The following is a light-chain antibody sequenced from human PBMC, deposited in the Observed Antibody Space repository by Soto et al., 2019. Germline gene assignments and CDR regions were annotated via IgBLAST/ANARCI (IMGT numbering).Light chain of an antibody. J-gene: IGLJ1*01. V-gene: IGLV2-14*01. CDR2: DVT. CDR1: SSDVGGYNY. Sequence: SVLTQPAYVSGSPGQSITISSTGTSSDVGGYNYVSWYQHHPGKAPELMIYDVTNRPSGVSHRFSGSKSGNSASLTISGLQAEDEADYYCSSYTGSSPSYVFGAGTKVTVL. CDR3: SSYTGSSPSYV.